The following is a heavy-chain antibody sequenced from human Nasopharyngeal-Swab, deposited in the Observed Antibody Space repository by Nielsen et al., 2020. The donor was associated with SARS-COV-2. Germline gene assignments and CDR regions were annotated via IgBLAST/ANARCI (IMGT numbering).Heavy chain of an antibody. CDR1: GYTFTSYD. V-gene: IGHV1-8*02. D-gene: IGHD2-21*02. Sequence: ASVKVSCKASGYTFTSYDINWVRQATGQGLEWMGWMNPNSGNTGYAQKFQGRVTMTTDTSTSTAYMELRSLRSDDTAVYYCARLYRGGDCSYYYYYGMDVWGQGTTVTVSS. CDR3: ARLYRGGDCSYYYYYGMDV. J-gene: IGHJ6*02. CDR2: MNPNSGNT.